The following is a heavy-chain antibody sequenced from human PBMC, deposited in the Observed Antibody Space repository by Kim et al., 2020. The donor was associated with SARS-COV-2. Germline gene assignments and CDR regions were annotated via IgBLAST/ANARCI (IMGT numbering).Heavy chain of an antibody. D-gene: IGHD3-10*01. Sequence: ASVKVSCKVSGYTLTELSMHWVRQAPGKGLEWMGGFDPEDGETIYAQKFQGRVTMTEDTSTDTAYMELSSLRSEDTAVYYCATDSWTYYYGSGSYHAFDIWGQGTMVTVSS. CDR2: FDPEDGET. CDR1: GYTLTELS. CDR3: ATDSWTYYYGSGSYHAFDI. J-gene: IGHJ3*02. V-gene: IGHV1-24*01.